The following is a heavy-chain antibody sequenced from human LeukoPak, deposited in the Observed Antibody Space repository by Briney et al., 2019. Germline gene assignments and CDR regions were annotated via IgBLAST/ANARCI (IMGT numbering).Heavy chain of an antibody. J-gene: IGHJ4*02. Sequence: ASVKVSCKASGYTFTGYYMHWVRQAPGQGLEWMGWINPNSGGTNYAQKLQGRVTMTTDTSTSTAYMELRSLRSDDTAVYYCARALCSGGSCYDYWGQGTLVTVSS. CDR1: GYTFTGYY. V-gene: IGHV1-2*02. D-gene: IGHD2-15*01. CDR2: INPNSGGT. CDR3: ARALCSGGSCYDY.